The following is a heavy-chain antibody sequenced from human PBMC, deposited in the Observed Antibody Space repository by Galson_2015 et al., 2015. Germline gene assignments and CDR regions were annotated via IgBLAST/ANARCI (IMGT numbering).Heavy chain of an antibody. V-gene: IGHV3-30*18. CDR3: AKDRGQQLGSSDY. CDR2: ISYDGSNK. CDR1: GFTFSSHG. Sequence: SLRLSCAASGFTFSSHGMHWVRQAPGKGLEWVAVISYDGSNKYYADSVKGRFTISRDNSKNTLSLQMNSLRAEDTAVYYCAKDRGQQLGSSDYWGQGTLVTVSS. J-gene: IGHJ4*02. D-gene: IGHD6-13*01.